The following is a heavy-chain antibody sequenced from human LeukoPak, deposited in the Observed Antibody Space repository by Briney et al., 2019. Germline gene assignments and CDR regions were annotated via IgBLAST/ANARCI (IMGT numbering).Heavy chain of an antibody. CDR2: INPNSGGT. J-gene: IGHJ5*02. CDR1: GYTFTGYY. D-gene: IGHD2-15*01. CDR3: ATATRYCSGGSCYVGSWFDP. Sequence: ASVKVSFKASGYTFTGYYMHWVRQAPGQGLEWMGPINPNSGGTNYAQKFQGRVTMTRDTSISTAYMELSRLRSDDTAVYYCATATRYCSGGSCYVGSWFDPWGQGTLVTVSS. V-gene: IGHV1-2*06.